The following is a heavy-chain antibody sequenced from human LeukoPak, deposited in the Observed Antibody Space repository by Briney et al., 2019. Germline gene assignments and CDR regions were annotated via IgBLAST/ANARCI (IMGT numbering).Heavy chain of an antibody. V-gene: IGHV3-66*01. D-gene: IGHD4-11*01. CDR2: IYSGGST. CDR3: ARSHTTVTDYYYYGMDV. Sequence: GGSLRLSCAASGFTVSSNYMSWVRQAPGKGLEWVSVIYSGGSTYYADSVKGRFTISRDNPKNTLYLQMNSLRAEDTAVYYCARSHTTVTDYYYYGMDVWGQGTTVTVSS. J-gene: IGHJ6*02. CDR1: GFTVSSNY.